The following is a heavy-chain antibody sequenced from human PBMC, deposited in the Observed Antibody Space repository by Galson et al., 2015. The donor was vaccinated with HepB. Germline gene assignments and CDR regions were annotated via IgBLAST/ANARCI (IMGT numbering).Heavy chain of an antibody. V-gene: IGHV3-23*01. CDR3: AKDLFTMIVVAIDNYFDY. CDR2: ISGSGGST. CDR1: GFTFSSYA. J-gene: IGHJ4*02. Sequence: SLRLSCAASGFTFSSYAMSWVRQAPGKGLEWVSAISGSGGSTYYADSVKGRFTISRDNSKNTLYLQMNSLRAEDTAVYYCAKDLFTMIVVAIDNYFDYWGQGTLVTVSS. D-gene: IGHD3-22*01.